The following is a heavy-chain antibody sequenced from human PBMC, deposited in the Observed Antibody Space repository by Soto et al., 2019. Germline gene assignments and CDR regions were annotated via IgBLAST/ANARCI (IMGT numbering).Heavy chain of an antibody. J-gene: IGHJ4*02. D-gene: IGHD4-17*01. V-gene: IGHV1-18*01. Sequence: ASVKVSCKASGYTFTSYGISWVRQAPGQGLEWMGWISAYNGNTNYAQKLQGRVTMTTDTSTSTAYMELRSLRSDDTAVYYCARDSPYGDYVRRFDYWGQGTLVTVSS. CDR3: ARDSPYGDYVRRFDY. CDR1: GYTFTSYG. CDR2: ISAYNGNT.